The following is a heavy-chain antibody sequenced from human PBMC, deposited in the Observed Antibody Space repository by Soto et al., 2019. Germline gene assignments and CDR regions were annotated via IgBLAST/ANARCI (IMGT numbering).Heavy chain of an antibody. J-gene: IGHJ5*01. CDR1: GGTSSSES. V-gene: IGHV1-69*02. Sequence: QVQLVQSGAEVKKPGSSVKVSCKASGGTSSSESISWLRQAPGQGLEWMGRIIPMFGIAKYPQRFQDRVTITADRSSHTAYMELSSLRSDDTAVYFWARGTPVQTYFFASWGQGTLVTVSS. CDR3: ARGTPVQTYFFAS. CDR2: IIPMFGIA. D-gene: IGHD4-17*01.